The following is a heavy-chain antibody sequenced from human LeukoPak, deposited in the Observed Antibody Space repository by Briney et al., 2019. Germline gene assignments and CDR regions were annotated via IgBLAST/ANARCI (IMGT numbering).Heavy chain of an antibody. V-gene: IGHV1-69*13. J-gene: IGHJ4*02. D-gene: IGHD3-10*01. Sequence: GASVKVSCKASGGTFSNYAISWVRQAPGQGLEWMGGILPIFDTGNYAQKFQGRVTVTADASTSTAYMELSSLRSEDTAVYYCASSSGSYYAPVDYWGQGTLVTVSS. CDR2: ILPIFDTG. CDR1: GGTFSNYA. CDR3: ASSSGSYYAPVDY.